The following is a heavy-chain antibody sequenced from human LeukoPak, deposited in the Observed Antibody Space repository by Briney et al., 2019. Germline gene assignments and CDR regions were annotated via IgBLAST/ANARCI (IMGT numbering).Heavy chain of an antibody. CDR2: IHYSGTA. D-gene: IGHD2-15*01. CDR3: AKVISGGHFDY. J-gene: IGHJ4*02. Sequence: SETLSLTCTVSGDSISNNYWTWIRQPPGNGLEWIGSIHYSGTANYNPSVESRVTMSVDTSKNQFSLNLRSVTAADTAVYYCAKVISGGHFDYWGQGTLVTVSP. V-gene: IGHV4-59*01. CDR1: GDSISNNY.